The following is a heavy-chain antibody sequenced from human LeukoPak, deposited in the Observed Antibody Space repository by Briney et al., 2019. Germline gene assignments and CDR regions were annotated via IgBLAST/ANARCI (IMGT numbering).Heavy chain of an antibody. D-gene: IGHD3-10*01. Sequence: GGSLRLSCAASGFSFSNYVMQWVRQVPGKGLEWVALIAHDGSNKYYADSVKGRFTISRDNSRSILYLQMNSLRAEDTAVYYCAKDQSSGLLWFGEEGYYFDYWGQGTLVTVSS. V-gene: IGHV3-30*18. CDR2: IAHDGSNK. CDR1: GFSFSNYV. CDR3: AKDQSSGLLWFGEEGYYFDY. J-gene: IGHJ4*02.